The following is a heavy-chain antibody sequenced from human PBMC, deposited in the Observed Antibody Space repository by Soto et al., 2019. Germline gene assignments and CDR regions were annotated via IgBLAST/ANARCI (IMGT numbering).Heavy chain of an antibody. CDR1: GLTVSASF. V-gene: IGHV3-53*01. J-gene: IGHJ3*01. CDR3: ANAVASCWDACDL. CDR2: LYAGGGSGST. Sequence: EVQLVESGGGLVRPGGSLRLSCAATGLTVSASFMNWVRQTPGKGLEWVSVLYAGGGSGSTYYAKSVKGRFVNSRDDYRNTLYRKTNSLTEEETRVYYCANAVASCWDACDLWGQGKMVSVPS. D-gene: IGHD6-19*01.